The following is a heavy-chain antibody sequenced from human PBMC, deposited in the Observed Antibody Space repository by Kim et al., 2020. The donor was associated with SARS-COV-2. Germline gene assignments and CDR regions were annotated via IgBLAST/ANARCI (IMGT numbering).Heavy chain of an antibody. CDR2: AYYRSKWYY. J-gene: IGHJ3*02. Sequence: SQTLSLTCAISGDSVSSNTATWNWIRQSPSRGLEWLGRAYYRSKWYYDYVVSVKSRITINPDTSKNQFSLQLNSVTPEDTAVYYCARRNGMSSLTFDIWGQGTVVTVSS. D-gene: IGHD6-6*01. V-gene: IGHV6-1*01. CDR3: ARRNGMSSLTFDI. CDR1: GDSVSSNTAT.